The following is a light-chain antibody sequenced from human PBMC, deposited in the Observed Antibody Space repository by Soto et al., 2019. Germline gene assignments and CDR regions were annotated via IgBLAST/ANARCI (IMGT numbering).Light chain of an antibody. J-gene: IGKJ2*01. CDR2: KVS. Sequence: DVVLTQSPLSLPVTLGQSASISCRSSQSPVDSAGNTSLNWFHQRPGQSPGRLIYKVSNRDSGVPDRFSGSGSGTEFTLKISRVEAEDVGVYYCMHGTQWPYTFGQGTKLEIK. CDR1: QSPVDSAGNTS. CDR3: MHGTQWPYT. V-gene: IGKV2-30*01.